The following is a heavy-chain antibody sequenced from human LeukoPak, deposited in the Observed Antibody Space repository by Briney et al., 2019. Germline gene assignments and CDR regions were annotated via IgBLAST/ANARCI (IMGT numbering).Heavy chain of an antibody. D-gene: IGHD3-22*01. J-gene: IGHJ6*03. CDR3: TRAASSGPLFTYHIDV. CDR2: IKHSGST. CDR1: GASFSGYY. Sequence: PSETLSLTCAVYGASFSGYYWSWIRQPPGKGLEWVGEIKHSGSTNYNPSLKSRVTISVDTSKNQFSLKLSSVTAADTAVYYCTRAASSGPLFTYHIDVWGKGTTVTVSS. V-gene: IGHV4-34*01.